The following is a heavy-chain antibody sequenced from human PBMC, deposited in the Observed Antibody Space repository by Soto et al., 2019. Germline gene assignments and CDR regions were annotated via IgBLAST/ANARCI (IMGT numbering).Heavy chain of an antibody. D-gene: IGHD6-25*01. CDR3: ARGRVWVAAQLNAGYYYGMDV. Sequence: AASVKVSCKASGYTFTSYGISWVRQAPGQGLEWMGWISAYNGNTNYAQKLQGRVTMTTDTSTSTAYMELRSLRSDDTAVYYCARGRVWVAAQLNAGYYYGMDVWGQGTTVTVSS. CDR1: GYTFTSYG. CDR2: ISAYNGNT. V-gene: IGHV1-18*04. J-gene: IGHJ6*02.